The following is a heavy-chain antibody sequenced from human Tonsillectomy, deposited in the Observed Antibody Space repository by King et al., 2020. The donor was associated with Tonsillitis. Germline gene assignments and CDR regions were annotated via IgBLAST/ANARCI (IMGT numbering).Heavy chain of an antibody. D-gene: IGHD3-22*01. CDR1: GFTFDDYA. Sequence: DVQLVESGGVVVQPGGSLRLSCVVSGFTFDDYAMHWVRQAPGKGLEWVSLISWDGGSTYYADSVKGRFTISRDNSKKSLYLQMNSLRAEDTALYYCAKVDREQYYYDTSDYYYDYWGQGTLVTVSS. CDR3: AKVDREQYYYDTSDYYYDY. J-gene: IGHJ4*02. V-gene: IGHV3-43D*03. CDR2: ISWDGGST.